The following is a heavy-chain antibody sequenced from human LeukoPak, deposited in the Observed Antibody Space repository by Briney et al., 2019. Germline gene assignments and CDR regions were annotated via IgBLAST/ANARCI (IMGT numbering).Heavy chain of an antibody. CDR3: AKAPGRTVAGIMYYYYYMDV. CDR1: GFTFSSYW. D-gene: IGHD6-19*01. CDR2: IKQDGSEK. Sequence: GGSLRLSCAASGFTFSSYWMSWVRQAPGKGLEWVANIKQDGSEKYYVDSVKGRFTISRDNAKNSLYLQMNSLRAEDTAVYYCAKAPGRTVAGIMYYYYYMDVWGKGTTVTVSS. V-gene: IGHV3-7*01. J-gene: IGHJ6*03.